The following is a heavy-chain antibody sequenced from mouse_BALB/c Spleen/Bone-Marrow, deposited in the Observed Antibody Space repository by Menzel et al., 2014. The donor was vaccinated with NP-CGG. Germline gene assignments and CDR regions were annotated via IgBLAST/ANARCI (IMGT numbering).Heavy chain of an antibody. Sequence: EVKLVESGPGLVKPSQSLSHTCTVTGYSITSDYAWNWIRQFQGNKLEWMGYISYSSSTNYNPSLKSRISITRDTSKNQFFLHLDSVTAEDTATYYCARWDYGDYAMDYWGHGTSVTVSS. V-gene: IGHV3-2*02. CDR1: GYSITSDYA. J-gene: IGHJ4*01. CDR2: ISYSSST. CDR3: ARWDYGDYAMDY. D-gene: IGHD1-2*01.